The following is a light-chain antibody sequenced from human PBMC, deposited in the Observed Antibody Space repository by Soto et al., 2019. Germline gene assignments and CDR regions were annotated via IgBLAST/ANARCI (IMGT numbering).Light chain of an antibody. CDR3: QTWGTGIEV. Sequence: QPVLTQSPSASASLGASVKLTCTLSSGHSSYTIAWHQQQPEKGPRYLMTLNSDGSHSKGDVIPDRFSGSSSGAERYLSISSLQSEDAADYYCQTWGTGIEVFGGGTKLTVL. CDR1: SGHSSYT. J-gene: IGLJ3*02. V-gene: IGLV4-69*01. CDR2: LNSDGSH.